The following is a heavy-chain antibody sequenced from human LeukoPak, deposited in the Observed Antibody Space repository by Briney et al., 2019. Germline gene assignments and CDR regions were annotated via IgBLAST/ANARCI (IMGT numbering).Heavy chain of an antibody. J-gene: IGHJ4*01. CDR2: ISWNSGSI. D-gene: IGHD2-15*01. V-gene: IGHV3-9*01. CDR3: ARGTGDY. CDR1: GFTFDDYA. Sequence: GRSLRLSCAASGFTFDDYAMHWVRQAPGKGLEWVSGISWNSGSIGYADSVKGRFTISRDNAKNSLYLQMNSLRAEDTALYYCARGTGDYWGHETLVTVSS.